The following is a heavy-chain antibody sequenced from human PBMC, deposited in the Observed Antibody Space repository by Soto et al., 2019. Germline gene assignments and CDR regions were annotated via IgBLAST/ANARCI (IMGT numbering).Heavy chain of an antibody. CDR2: ISPSTGNT. D-gene: IGHD2-15*01. CDR1: GYTFMNYA. J-gene: IGHJ2*01. V-gene: IGHV1-18*01. CDR3: ARCYCSVGSCYTCWHFDL. Sequence: QVQLVQSGAEVKEPGVSVKLSCQASGYTFMNYAISWVRQAPGQGLEWMGWISPSTGNTDQAQKFQGRVTMTLDTSTNSANMELRTLRSDDSAVYYCARCYCSVGSCYTCWHFDLWGRGTLVTVSS.